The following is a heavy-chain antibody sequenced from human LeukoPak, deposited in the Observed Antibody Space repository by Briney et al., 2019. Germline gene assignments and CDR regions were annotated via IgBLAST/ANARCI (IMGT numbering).Heavy chain of an antibody. D-gene: IGHD3-3*01. CDR3: ARDAYYDFWSGYHDAFDI. J-gene: IGHJ3*02. CDR1: GFTFSSYS. Sequence: PGGSLRLSCAASGFTFSSYSMNWVRQAPGKGLEWVSYISSGSSTIYYADSVKGRFTISRDNAKNSLYLQMNSLRDEDTAVYYCARDAYYDFWSGYHDAFDIWGQGTMVTVSS. CDR2: ISSGSSTI. V-gene: IGHV3-48*02.